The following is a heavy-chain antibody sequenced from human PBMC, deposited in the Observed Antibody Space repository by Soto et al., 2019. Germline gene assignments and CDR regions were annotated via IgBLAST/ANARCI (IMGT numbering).Heavy chain of an antibody. J-gene: IGHJ6*02. CDR1: GYTFTSYG. V-gene: IGHV1-18*01. Sequence: ASVKVSCKASGYTFTSYGISWVRQAPGQGVEWMGWISAYNGNTNYAQKLQGRVTMTTDTATSTAYMELRSLRSDDTAVYYCASDGNYCYYGIDVRGQGTTVTVSS. CDR3: ASDGNYCYYGIDV. CDR2: ISAYNGNT.